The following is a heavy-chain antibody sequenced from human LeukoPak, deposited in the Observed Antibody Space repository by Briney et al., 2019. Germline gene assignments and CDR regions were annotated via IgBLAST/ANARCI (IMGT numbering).Heavy chain of an antibody. CDR1: GFTFSSYA. CDR2: LSGSGGST. J-gene: IGHJ5*01. Sequence: PGGSLRLSCAASGFTFSSYAMSWVRQAPGKGLVWVSALSGSGGSTYHADSVKGRFTISRDNSKNTLYLQMNSLRADDTAIYYCAKDYYYGSGSYYALDSWGQGTLVTVSS. CDR3: AKDYYYGSGSYYALDS. D-gene: IGHD3-10*01. V-gene: IGHV3-23*01.